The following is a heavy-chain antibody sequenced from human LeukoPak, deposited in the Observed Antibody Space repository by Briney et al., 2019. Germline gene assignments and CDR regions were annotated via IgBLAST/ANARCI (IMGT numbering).Heavy chain of an antibody. D-gene: IGHD6-13*01. CDR2: INPNSGGA. Sequence: ASVKVSCKASGYTFTEYYMHWVRQAPGQGLEWMGWINPNSGGANYAENFQGRVTMTRDTSINTAYMELSSLRSDDTAVFYCARAHLIAAPGYNWFDPWGQGTLVTVSS. V-gene: IGHV1-2*02. CDR1: GYTFTEYY. CDR3: ARAHLIAAPGYNWFDP. J-gene: IGHJ5*02.